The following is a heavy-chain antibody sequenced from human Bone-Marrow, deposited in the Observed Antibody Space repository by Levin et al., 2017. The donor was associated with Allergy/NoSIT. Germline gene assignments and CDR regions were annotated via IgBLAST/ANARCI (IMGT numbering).Heavy chain of an antibody. CDR2: IHPDGRET. CDR3: ITVPSASDWFDP. V-gene: IGHV3-7*01. D-gene: IGHD1-14*01. J-gene: IGHJ5*02. CDR1: GFSFRSYW. Sequence: GGSLRLSCTASGFSFRSYWMYWVRQAPGKGLEWVASIHPDGRETYYVDSVRGRFTISRDDAKNSLYLQLKSLRVEDTALYYCITVPSASDWFDPWGRGTLVTVS.